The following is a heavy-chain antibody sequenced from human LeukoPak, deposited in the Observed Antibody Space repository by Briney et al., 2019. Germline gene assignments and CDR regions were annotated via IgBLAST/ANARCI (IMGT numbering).Heavy chain of an antibody. CDR2: ISAYNGNT. V-gene: IGHV1-18*01. Sequence: GASVKVSCKASGYTFTSYGISWVRQAPGQGLEWMGWISAYNGNTNYAQKLQGRVTMTTDTSTSTAYMELRSLRSDDTAVYYCARAQSGRSGWSLYFDYWGQGTLVTVSS. D-gene: IGHD6-19*01. CDR3: ARAQSGRSGWSLYFDY. CDR1: GYTFTSYG. J-gene: IGHJ4*02.